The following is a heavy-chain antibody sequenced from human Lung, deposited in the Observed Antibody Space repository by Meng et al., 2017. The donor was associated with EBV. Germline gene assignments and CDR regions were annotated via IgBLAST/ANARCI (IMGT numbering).Heavy chain of an antibody. D-gene: IGHD3-9*01. Sequence: VQLGQSGEEVKKPGESLYIFCDVSGYTFTKYLIGWVRQLAAKGLEWMVIIYPGDSDTRYSPSFQGQVTISADKSTSTAYLQWTTLKASDTAMYYCVRYFDTLRAYGDHWGQGTLVTVSS. CDR2: IYPGDSDT. V-gene: IGHV5-51*01. CDR3: VRYFDTLRAYGDH. CDR1: GYTFTKYL. J-gene: IGHJ5*02.